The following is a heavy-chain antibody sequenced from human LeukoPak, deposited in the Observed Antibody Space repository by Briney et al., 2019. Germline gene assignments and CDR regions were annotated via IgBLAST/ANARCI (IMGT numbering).Heavy chain of an antibody. CDR3: ARDPVEWELQLDY. CDR1: GFTFSNYW. J-gene: IGHJ4*02. Sequence: PGGSLRLSCAASGFTFSNYWMGWVRQAPGKRPEWVANMNIDGSEKYYADSVKGRFSISRDNARNSVYLQMASLRVEDTAVYYCARDPVEWELQLDYWGQGTLVTVSS. CDR2: MNIDGSEK. D-gene: IGHD1-26*01. V-gene: IGHV3-7*01.